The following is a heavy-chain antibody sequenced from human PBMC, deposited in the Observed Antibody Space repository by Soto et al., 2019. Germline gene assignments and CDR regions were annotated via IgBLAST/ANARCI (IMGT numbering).Heavy chain of an antibody. Sequence: QVQLQESGPGLVKPSQTLSLTCTVSGCSISSGGYYWSWIRQHPGKGVEWIGHIYHSGSTKYNPSLKSRLTISVDTSKNQFSLKLSSVTAADTAVYYCARVPYGGYFDFWGQGTLVTVSS. D-gene: IGHD3-16*01. CDR1: GCSISSGGYY. CDR3: ARVPYGGYFDF. V-gene: IGHV4-31*03. J-gene: IGHJ4*02. CDR2: IYHSGST.